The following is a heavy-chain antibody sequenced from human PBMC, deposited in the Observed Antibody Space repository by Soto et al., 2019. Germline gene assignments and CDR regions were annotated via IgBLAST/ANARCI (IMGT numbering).Heavy chain of an antibody. CDR3: ARDREKWELLRWYGMDV. CDR2: ISYDGSNK. D-gene: IGHD1-26*01. CDR1: GFTFSSYA. J-gene: IGHJ6*02. Sequence: GGSLRLSCAASGFTFSSYAMHWVRQAPGKGLEWVAVISYDGSNKYYADSVKDRFTISRDNSKNTLYLQMNSLRAEDTAVYYCARDREKWELLRWYGMDVWGQGTTVTVSS. V-gene: IGHV3-30-3*01.